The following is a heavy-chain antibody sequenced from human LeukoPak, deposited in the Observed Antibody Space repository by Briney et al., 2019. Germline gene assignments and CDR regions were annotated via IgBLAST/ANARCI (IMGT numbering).Heavy chain of an antibody. J-gene: IGHJ3*02. Sequence: GGSLRLSCAASGFTFSSYSMSWVRQAPGKGLEWVSYISSSNIYYADSVKGRFTIPRDNGKNSLYLQMNSLRAEDTAVYYCAREGGFDIWGQGTMVTVSS. CDR3: AREGGFDI. V-gene: IGHV3-48*01. CDR1: GFTFSSYS. CDR2: ISSSNI.